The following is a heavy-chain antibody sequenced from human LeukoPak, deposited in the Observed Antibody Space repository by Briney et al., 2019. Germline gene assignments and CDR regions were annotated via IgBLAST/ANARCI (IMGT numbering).Heavy chain of an antibody. Sequence: SETLSLTCTVSGGSLSGYYWSWIRQPPGKGLEWIGYIYYSGSTNYNPSLKSRVTISVDTSKNQFSLKLTSVTAADTAMYYCARSEDCGSSSCYWFDPWGQGTLVTVSS. D-gene: IGHD2-2*01. V-gene: IGHV4-59*12. CDR1: GGSLSGYY. CDR3: ARSEDCGSSSCYWFDP. CDR2: IYYSGST. J-gene: IGHJ5*02.